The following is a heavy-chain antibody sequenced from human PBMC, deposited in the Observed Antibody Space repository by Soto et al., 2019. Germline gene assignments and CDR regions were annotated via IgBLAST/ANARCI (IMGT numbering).Heavy chain of an antibody. CDR3: AKDVGAYYYYGMDV. CDR2: ISWNSGSI. J-gene: IGHJ6*02. Sequence: PGGSLRLSCAASGFTFDDYAMHWVRQAPGKGLEWVSGISWNSGSIGYADSVKGRFTIFRDNAKNSLYLQMNSLRAEDTALYYCAKDVGAYYYYGMDVWGQGTTVTVSS. V-gene: IGHV3-9*01. D-gene: IGHD1-26*01. CDR1: GFTFDDYA.